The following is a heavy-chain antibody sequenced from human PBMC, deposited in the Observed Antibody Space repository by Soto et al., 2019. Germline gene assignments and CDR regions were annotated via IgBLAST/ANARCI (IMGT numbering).Heavy chain of an antibody. D-gene: IGHD4-17*01. CDR1: GGSISSYY. Sequence: PSETLSLTCTVSGGSISSYYGSWIRQPPGKGLEWIGYIYYSGSTNYNPSLKSRVTISVDTSKNQFSLKLSSVTAADTAVYYCARVYGDYVLDYWGQGTLVTVSS. CDR2: IYYSGST. CDR3: ARVYGDYVLDY. V-gene: IGHV4-59*01. J-gene: IGHJ4*02.